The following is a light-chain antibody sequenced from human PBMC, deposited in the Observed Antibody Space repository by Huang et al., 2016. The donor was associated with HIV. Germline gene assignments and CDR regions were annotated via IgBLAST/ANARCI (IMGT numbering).Light chain of an antibody. J-gene: IGKJ5*01. CDR2: DAS. CDR1: QSVNSY. V-gene: IGKV3-11*01. Sequence: ETVLTQSPATLYLSPGERATLSCRASQSVNSYLAWYQQKPGQTPRLLIYDASNRATGNPARFSDSGSGTDFTLTISSLEPEEVAVYYCQQRKYWPPLTFGQGTRLEIK. CDR3: QQRKYWPPLT.